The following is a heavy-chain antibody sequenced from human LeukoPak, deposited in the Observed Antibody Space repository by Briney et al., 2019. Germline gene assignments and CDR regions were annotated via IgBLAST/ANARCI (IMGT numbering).Heavy chain of an antibody. V-gene: IGHV3-74*01. CDR3: ARGSYYAFDM. Sequence: GGSLRLSCAASGFTFSSYWMHWVRQAPGKGLVWVSYIKTDGRTTTYADSVKGRFTISRDNAKNTLYLQMNSLRAEDTAMYYSARGSYYAFDMWGQGTMVTVSS. D-gene: IGHD3-10*01. CDR2: IKTDGRTT. J-gene: IGHJ3*02. CDR1: GFTFSSYW.